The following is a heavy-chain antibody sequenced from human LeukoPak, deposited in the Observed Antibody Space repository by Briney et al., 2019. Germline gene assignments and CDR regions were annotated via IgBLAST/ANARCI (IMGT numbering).Heavy chain of an antibody. V-gene: IGHV3-21*01. Sequence: GSLRLSCAASGFTFSSYSMNWVRQAPGKGLEGVSSISSSSSYIYYADSVKGRFTISRDNAKNSLYLQMNSLRAEDTAVYYCARVEYCSSTSCFRYWGQGTLVTVSS. CDR3: ARVEYCSSTSCFRY. J-gene: IGHJ4*02. CDR2: ISSSSSYI. CDR1: GFTFSSYS. D-gene: IGHD2-2*01.